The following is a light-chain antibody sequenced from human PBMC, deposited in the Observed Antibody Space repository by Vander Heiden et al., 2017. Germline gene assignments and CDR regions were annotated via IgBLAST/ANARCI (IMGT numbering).Light chain of an antibody. CDR3: QQYGSSHT. V-gene: IGKV3-20*01. CDR2: GAS. CDR1: QSVSSSY. J-gene: IGKJ4*01. Sequence: IVLTHSPGTLPLSPGERATLSCRASQSVSSSYLAWYQQKPGQAPRLLIYGASSRATGIPDRFSGSGSGTDFTLTISRLEPEDFAVYYCQQYGSSHTFGGGTKVEIK.